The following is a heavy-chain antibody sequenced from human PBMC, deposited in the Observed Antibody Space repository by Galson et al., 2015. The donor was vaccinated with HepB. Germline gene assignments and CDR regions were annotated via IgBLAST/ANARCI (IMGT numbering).Heavy chain of an antibody. CDR1: GFTVINTY. CDR3: ARAIYYGQGGFDP. Sequence: SLRLSGAVSGFTVINTYMMWVRQAPGKGLEFVSVVFTAGQTYHADSVKGRFTVSRDNSKNTLYLQMDSLRAEDTAVYYCARAIYYGQGGFDPWGQGTLVTVSS. CDR2: VFTAGQT. V-gene: IGHV3-53*01. D-gene: IGHD3-10*01. J-gene: IGHJ5*02.